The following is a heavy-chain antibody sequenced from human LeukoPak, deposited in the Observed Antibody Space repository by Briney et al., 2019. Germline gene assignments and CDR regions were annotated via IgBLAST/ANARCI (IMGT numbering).Heavy chain of an antibody. CDR2: IKEDGSET. J-gene: IGHJ4*02. V-gene: IGHV3-7*01. Sequence: GGSLRLSCAASGFTFGRSWMDWVRQAPGKGLERVANIKEDGSETYYVDSAKGRFTISRDNAKSSLYLQMDRVRVEDTAIYYCSRSLNNWGQGTLVTVSS. CDR3: SRSLNN. CDR1: GFTFGRSW.